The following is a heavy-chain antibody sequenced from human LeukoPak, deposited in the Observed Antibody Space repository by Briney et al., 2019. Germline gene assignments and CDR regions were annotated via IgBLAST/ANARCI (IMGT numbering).Heavy chain of an antibody. CDR3: ARDHSKYYDFWSGYFTWFDP. CDR2: IYTSGST. Sequence: SETLSLTCTVSCGSISSGSYYWSWIRQPAGKGLEWIGRIYTSGSTNYNPSLKSRVTISVDTSKNQFSLKLSSVTAADTAVYYCARDHSKYYDFWSGYFTWFDPWGQGTLVTVSS. CDR1: CGSISSGSYY. V-gene: IGHV4-61*02. J-gene: IGHJ5*02. D-gene: IGHD3-3*01.